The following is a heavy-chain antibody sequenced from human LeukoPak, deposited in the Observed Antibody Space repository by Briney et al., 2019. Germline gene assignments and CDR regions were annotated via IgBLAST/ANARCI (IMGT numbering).Heavy chain of an antibody. D-gene: IGHD5-18*01. CDR1: GFTFSGYG. J-gene: IGHJ4*02. CDR2: IRYDGSNK. CDR3: AKDQDTAIVFDY. V-gene: IGHV3-30*02. Sequence: GGSLGLSCAASGFTFSGYGMHWVRQAPGKGLEWVAFIRYDGSNKYYADSVKGRFTISRDNSKNTLYLQMNSLRAEDTAVYYCAKDQDTAIVFDYWGQGTLVTVSS.